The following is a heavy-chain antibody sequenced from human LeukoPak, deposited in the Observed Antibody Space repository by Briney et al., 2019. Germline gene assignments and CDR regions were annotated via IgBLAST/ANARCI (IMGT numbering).Heavy chain of an antibody. V-gene: IGHV1-69*05. CDR1: GGTFSSYA. CDR3: ARIRYYYDSSGYYFFWFDP. CDR2: IIPIFGTA. J-gene: IGHJ5*02. D-gene: IGHD3-22*01. Sequence: SVKVSCKASGGTFSSYAISWVRQAPGQGLEWMGRIIPIFGTANYAQKFQGRVTITRDESTSAAYMELSSLRSEDTAVYYCARIRYYYDSSGYYFFWFDPWGQGTRVTVSS.